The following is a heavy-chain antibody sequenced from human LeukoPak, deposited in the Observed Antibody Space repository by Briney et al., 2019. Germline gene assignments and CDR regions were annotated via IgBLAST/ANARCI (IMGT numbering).Heavy chain of an antibody. CDR3: AREGGRFDFWSGYSY. CDR2: IYGSGST. Sequence: SETLSLTCTVSGGSISSYYWSWIRQPAGKGLEWIGRIYGSGSTNYNPSLRSRVTMSVDTSKSQFSLKLSSVTAADTAVYYCAREGGRFDFWSGYSYWGQGTLVTVSS. V-gene: IGHV4-4*07. D-gene: IGHD3-3*01. J-gene: IGHJ4*02. CDR1: GGSISSYY.